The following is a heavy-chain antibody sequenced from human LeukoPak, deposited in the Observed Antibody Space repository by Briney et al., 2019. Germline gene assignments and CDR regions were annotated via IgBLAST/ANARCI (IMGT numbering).Heavy chain of an antibody. CDR3: ARDVPGSIGTTARFDP. D-gene: IGHD1-1*01. Sequence: GASVKVSCKSSGYTSSDYGISWMRQAPGQGLEWMGWIRTNNGNTNYAQQFQGRVTMTTDTSTSTAYMELRSLKSDDTAVYYCARDVPGSIGTTARFDPWGQGTLVTVSS. CDR2: IRTNNGNT. V-gene: IGHV1-18*01. J-gene: IGHJ5*02. CDR1: GYTSSDYG.